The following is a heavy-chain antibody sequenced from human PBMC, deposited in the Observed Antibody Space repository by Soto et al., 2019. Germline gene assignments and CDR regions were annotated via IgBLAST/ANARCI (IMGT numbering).Heavy chain of an antibody. V-gene: IGHV1-8*01. CDR2: MNPKSGNT. D-gene: IGHD5-12*01. J-gene: IGHJ4*02. CDR1: GYTFTNYD. CDR3: ARAAAGGYSGHDDY. Sequence: QVQLMQSGADVKKPGASVKVSCKASGYTFTNYDINWVRQAPGQGLEWMGWMNPKSGNTGYTQKCQGRVTMTRNTSLTTAYMELSSLRSEDTAVYYCARAAAGGYSGHDDYWGQGTLVTVSS.